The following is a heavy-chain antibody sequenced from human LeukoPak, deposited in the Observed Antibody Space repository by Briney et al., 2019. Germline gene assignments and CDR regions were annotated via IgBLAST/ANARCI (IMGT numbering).Heavy chain of an antibody. CDR2: IYWNDDK. CDR3: THGPYNSSWDY. D-gene: IGHD2/OR15-2a*01. V-gene: IGHV2-5*01. CDR1: GFSLSTSGLG. Sequence: SGPTLVKTTQTLTLTCTFSGFSLSTSGLGVVWNRQPPGKALEWLAVIYWNDDKRCSPSLRSRLTITKDTSKNQVVLTMTNMAPVDTGTYYCTHGPYNSSWDYWGQGALVTVSS. J-gene: IGHJ4*02.